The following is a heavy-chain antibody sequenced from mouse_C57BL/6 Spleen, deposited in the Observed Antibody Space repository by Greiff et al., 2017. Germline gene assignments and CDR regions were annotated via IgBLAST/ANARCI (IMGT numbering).Heavy chain of an antibody. Sequence: EVQLQQSGEGLVKPGGSLKLSCAASGFTFSSYAMSWVRQTPEKRLEWVAYISSGGDYIYYADTVKGRFTISRDNARNTLYLQMSSLKSEDTAMYYCTRGGDGYYFDYWGQGTTLTVSS. CDR1: GFTFSSYA. J-gene: IGHJ2*01. CDR3: TRGGDGYYFDY. D-gene: IGHD2-3*01. V-gene: IGHV5-9-1*02. CDR2: ISSGGDYI.